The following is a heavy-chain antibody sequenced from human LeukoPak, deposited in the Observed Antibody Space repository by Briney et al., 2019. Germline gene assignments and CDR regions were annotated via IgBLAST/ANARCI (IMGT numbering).Heavy chain of an antibody. Sequence: ASVKVSCKASGYTFTSYDINWVRQATGQGLEWMGWMNPNSGNTGYAQKFRGRVTMTRDTSTSTVYMELSSLRSEDTAVYYCARVHTRYSSSWYDYWGQGTLVTVSS. J-gene: IGHJ4*02. V-gene: IGHV1-8*01. D-gene: IGHD6-13*01. CDR2: MNPNSGNT. CDR1: GYTFTSYD. CDR3: ARVHTRYSSSWYDY.